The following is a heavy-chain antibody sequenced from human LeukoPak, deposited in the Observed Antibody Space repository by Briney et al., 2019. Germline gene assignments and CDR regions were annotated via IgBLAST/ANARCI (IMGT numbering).Heavy chain of an antibody. Sequence: ASVTVSCKASGYIFSNFFSSYGITWVRQAPGQGLEWMGWISPYNGKTKFAQKFQGIVTMTTETSTSTAYMELRRLRSDDTAVYYCARGDDLGIDYWGQGTLVTVSS. CDR2: ISPYNGKT. J-gene: IGHJ4*02. CDR1: GYIFSNFFSSYG. V-gene: IGHV1-18*01. D-gene: IGHD3-3*01. CDR3: ARGDDLGIDY.